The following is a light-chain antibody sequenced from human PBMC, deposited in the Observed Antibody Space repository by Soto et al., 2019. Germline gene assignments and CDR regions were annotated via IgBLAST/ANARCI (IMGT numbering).Light chain of an antibody. J-gene: IGLJ1*01. V-gene: IGLV3-21*02. CDR3: QVWDSSNENYV. CDR1: YIGSKS. Sequence: SYELTQPPSVSVAPGQTARITCGGNYIGSKSVHWYQKKPGQAPVLVVYNDSDRPSGIPERLSGSNSGNTATLTISRVEAGDEADYYCQVWDSSNENYVFGTGTKLTVL. CDR2: NDS.